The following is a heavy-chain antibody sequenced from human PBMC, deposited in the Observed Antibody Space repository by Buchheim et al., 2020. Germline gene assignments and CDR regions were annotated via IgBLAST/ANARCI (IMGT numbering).Heavy chain of an antibody. D-gene: IGHD5-24*01. CDR2: IKQDGSEK. CDR3: ARRRGDHTHYYFDY. CDR1: GFTFTTYW. J-gene: IGHJ4*02. Sequence: EVQLVESGGGLVQPGGSLRLSCRASGFTFTTYWMSWVRQAPGKGLEWLANIKQDGSEKYYVDSVKGRFTISRDNAKNSPYLQMNSLRAGDTAVYYCARRRGDHTHYYFDYWGQGTL. V-gene: IGHV3-7*01.